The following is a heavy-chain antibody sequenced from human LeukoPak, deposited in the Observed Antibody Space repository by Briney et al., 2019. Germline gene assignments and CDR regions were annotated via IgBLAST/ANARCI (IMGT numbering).Heavy chain of an antibody. D-gene: IGHD5-18*01. CDR3: AKAPGYSYGSTYFDY. V-gene: IGHV3-23*01. CDR2: ISGSGGST. CDR1: GFTFSSYA. Sequence: PGGSLGLSCAPSGFTFSSYAMSWVRQAPGKGLEWVSAISGSGGSTYYADSVKGRFTISRDNSKNTLYLQMNSLRAEDTAVYYCAKAPGYSYGSTYFDYWGQGTLVTVSS. J-gene: IGHJ4*02.